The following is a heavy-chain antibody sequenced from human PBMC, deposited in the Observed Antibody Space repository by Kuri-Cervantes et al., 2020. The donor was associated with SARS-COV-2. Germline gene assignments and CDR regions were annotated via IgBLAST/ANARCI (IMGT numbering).Heavy chain of an antibody. CDR3: VYGLWLDNWFDP. CDR1: GYTFTSYD. D-gene: IGHD3-10*01. J-gene: IGHJ5*02. CDR2: MDPNSGNT. Sequence: ASVKVSCKASGYTFTSYDINWVRQATGQGLEWMGWMDPNSGNTGYAQKFQGRVTMTRNTSVSTAYMELSSLRSEDTAVYYCVYGLWLDNWFDPWGQGTLVTVSS. V-gene: IGHV1-8*02.